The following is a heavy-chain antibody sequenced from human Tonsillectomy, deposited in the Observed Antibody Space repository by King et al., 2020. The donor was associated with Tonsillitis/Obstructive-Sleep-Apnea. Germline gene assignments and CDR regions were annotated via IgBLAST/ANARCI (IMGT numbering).Heavy chain of an antibody. V-gene: IGHV3-21*01. D-gene: IGHD4-23*01. J-gene: IGHJ4*02. CDR2: IDSTGNHI. CDR3: ARALSTAYRDS. Sequence: VQLVESGGGLVKPGGSLRLSCAASGFAFHYYTLEWVRQAPGKGLEWVSSIDSTGNHIYYADSVKGRFTVSRDNTKKSLYLQMTGLRAEDTAVYYCARALSTAYRDSWGQGTLVTVSS. CDR1: GFAFHYYT.